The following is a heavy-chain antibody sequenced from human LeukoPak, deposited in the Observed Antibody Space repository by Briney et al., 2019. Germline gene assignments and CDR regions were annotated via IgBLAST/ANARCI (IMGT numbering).Heavy chain of an antibody. V-gene: IGHV1-2*02. CDR3: ARARLGELSFSDI. CDR1: GYTFIDYY. Sequence: ASVKVSCKASGYTFIDYYIHWVRQAPGQGLEWMAWINPNSGATKYAQKFEGRVSMTRDTSISTAYMEVGSLTSDDTAVYHCARARLGELSFSDIWGQGTLVSVSS. CDR2: INPNSGAT. D-gene: IGHD3-16*02. J-gene: IGHJ3*02.